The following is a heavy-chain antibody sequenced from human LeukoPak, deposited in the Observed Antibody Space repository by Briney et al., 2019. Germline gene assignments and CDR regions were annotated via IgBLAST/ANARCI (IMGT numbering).Heavy chain of an antibody. Sequence: SEALSLTCTVSGGSISGYYWSWIRQPPGKGLEWIGYIYHNGGTNYNPSLQSRLTISVDTSKNQFSLKLSSVTAADTAVYYCARHLRAVAGGRYFDYWGQGTQVTVSS. D-gene: IGHD6-19*01. CDR3: ARHLRAVAGGRYFDY. J-gene: IGHJ4*02. CDR1: GGSISGYY. V-gene: IGHV4-59*08. CDR2: IYHNGGT.